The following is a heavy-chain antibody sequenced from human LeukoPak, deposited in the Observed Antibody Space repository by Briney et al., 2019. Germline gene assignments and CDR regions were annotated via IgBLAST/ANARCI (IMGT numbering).Heavy chain of an antibody. CDR1: GFTFDDYA. CDR2: ISWNSGSI. D-gene: IGHD2-2*02. V-gene: IGHV3-9*01. CDR3: ARCSRSSTDCYSAFDI. J-gene: IGHJ3*02. Sequence: PGGSLRLSCAASGFTFDDYAMHWVRQAPGKGLEWVSGISWNSGSIGYADSVRGRFTISRDNAKDSLYLQMNSLRAEDTALYYCARCSRSSTDCYSAFDIWGQGTMVTVSS.